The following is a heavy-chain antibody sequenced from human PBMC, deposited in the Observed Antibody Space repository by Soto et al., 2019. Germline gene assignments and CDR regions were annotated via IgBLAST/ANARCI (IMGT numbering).Heavy chain of an antibody. CDR3: ARGLSVVATISSRFFDY. Sequence: SETLSLTCTVSGGSISSGGYYWSWIRQHPGKGLEWIGYIYYSGSTNYNPSLKSRVTISVDTSKNQFSLKLSSVTAADTAVYYCARGLSVVATISSRFFDYWGQRTLVTVSS. V-gene: IGHV4-31*03. J-gene: IGHJ4*02. CDR1: GGSISSGGYY. CDR2: IYYSGST. D-gene: IGHD5-12*01.